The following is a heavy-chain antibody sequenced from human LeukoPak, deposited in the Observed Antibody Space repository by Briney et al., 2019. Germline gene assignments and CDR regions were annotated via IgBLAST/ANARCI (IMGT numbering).Heavy chain of an antibody. CDR3: ARALGYCTNGVCQTWAVPGP. J-gene: IGHJ5*02. D-gene: IGHD2-8*01. V-gene: IGHV7-4-1*02. CDR2: INTNIGNP. CDR1: GYTFTSYA. Sequence: ASVKVSCTASGYTFTSYAMNWVRQAPGQGLEWMGWINTNIGNPTYAQGFTGRFVFSLDTSVSTAYLQISSLKAEDTAVYYCARALGYCTNGVCQTWAVPGPWGQGTLVTVSS.